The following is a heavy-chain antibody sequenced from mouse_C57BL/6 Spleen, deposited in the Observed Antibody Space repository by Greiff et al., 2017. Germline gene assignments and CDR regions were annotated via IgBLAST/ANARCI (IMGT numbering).Heavy chain of an antibody. V-gene: IGHV14-2*01. J-gene: IGHJ2*01. CDR1: GFNITDYY. D-gene: IGHD2-4*01. CDR3: ARDDYDGRGYLDY. Sequence: EVKLQESGAELVKPGASVTLSCTASGFNITDYYLHWVKQRTEQGLEWIGRIDPEDGETKYAPKFQGKATITADPSSNTAYLQLGSLTSEDTAVYYCARDDYDGRGYLDYWGQGTTLTVSS. CDR2: IDPEDGET.